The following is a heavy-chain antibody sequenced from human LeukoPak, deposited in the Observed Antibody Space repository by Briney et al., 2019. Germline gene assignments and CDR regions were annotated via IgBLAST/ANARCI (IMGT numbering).Heavy chain of an antibody. Sequence: GESLKISCKGSGYSFTSYWIGWVRQMPGKGLEWMGIIYPGDSDTRYSPSFQGQVTISADKSISTAYLQWSSLKASDTAMYYCARQKGYCSGGSCRFDTWGQGTLVTVSS. D-gene: IGHD2-15*01. V-gene: IGHV5-51*01. J-gene: IGHJ5*02. CDR2: IYPGDSDT. CDR1: GYSFTSYW. CDR3: ARQKGYCSGGSCRFDT.